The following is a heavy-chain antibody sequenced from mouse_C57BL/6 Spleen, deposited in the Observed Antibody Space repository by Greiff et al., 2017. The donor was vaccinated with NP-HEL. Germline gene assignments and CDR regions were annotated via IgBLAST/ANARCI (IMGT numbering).Heavy chain of an antibody. V-gene: IGHV5-12*01. CDR1: GFTFSDYY. CDR2: ISNGGGST. Sequence: EVMLVESGGGLVQPGGSLKLSCAASGFTFSDYYMYWVRQTPEKRLEWVAYISNGGGSTYYPDTVKGRVTISRDNAKNTLYLQMNRLKSEDTAIYYCARQGLYAMDYWGQGTSVTVSS. J-gene: IGHJ4*01. CDR3: ARQGLYAMDY.